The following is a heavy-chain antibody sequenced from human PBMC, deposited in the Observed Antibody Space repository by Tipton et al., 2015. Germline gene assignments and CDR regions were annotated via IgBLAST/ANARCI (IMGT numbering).Heavy chain of an antibody. J-gene: IGHJ3*02. CDR2: IYHSGST. D-gene: IGHD2-21*02. Sequence: TLSLTCGVSGGFISTTNWWSWVRQPPGKGLEWIGEIYHSGSTNYNPSLKSRVTISVDTSKNQFSLKLSSVTAADTAVYYCAKSTYCGGDCSPDNDAFDIGGQGTMVTVSS. V-gene: IGHV4-4*02. CDR1: GGFISTTNW. CDR3: AKSTYCGGDCSPDNDAFDI.